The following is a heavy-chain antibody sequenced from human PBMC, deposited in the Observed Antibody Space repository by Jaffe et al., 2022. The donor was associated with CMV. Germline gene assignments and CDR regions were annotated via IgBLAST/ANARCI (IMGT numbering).Heavy chain of an antibody. V-gene: IGHV3-53*02. Sequence: EVQLVETGGGLIQPGGSLRLSCAASGFTVSSNYMSWVRQAPGKGLEWVSVIYSGGSTYYADSVKGRFTISRDNSKNTLYLQMNSLRAEDTAVYYCARTDEWGSAAFDVWGQGTMVTVSS. D-gene: IGHD7-27*01. CDR2: IYSGGST. J-gene: IGHJ3*01. CDR3: ARTDEWGSAAFDV. CDR1: GFTVSSNY.